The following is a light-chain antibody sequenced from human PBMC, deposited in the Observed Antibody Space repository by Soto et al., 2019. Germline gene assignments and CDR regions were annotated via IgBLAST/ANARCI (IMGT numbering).Light chain of an antibody. J-gene: IGKJ5*01. Sequence: AIQLTQSPSSLSASVGDRVTITCRASQGISSALAWYQQKPGKPPKLLIYDASNLETGVPSRFSGGGSGSDFIFTISSLQPEDIATYYCQQYDNLPITFGQGTRLEIK. CDR1: QGISSA. V-gene: IGKV1D-13*01. CDR2: DAS. CDR3: QQYDNLPIT.